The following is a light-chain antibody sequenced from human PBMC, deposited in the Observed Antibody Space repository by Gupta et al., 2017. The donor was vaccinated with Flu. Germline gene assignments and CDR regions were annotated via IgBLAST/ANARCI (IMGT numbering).Light chain of an antibody. V-gene: IGKV1-9*01. Sequence: PTSGEPAVSDSVSSHCRVSRNVDNYLDWYQHKVGRSPKLLIYGGSSLESGVPSRFSGSGSGTEFTLTIGSVQPEDFGIYYCKKLKEYPITFGQGTQLEIK. CDR1: RNVDNY. CDR3: KKLKEYPIT. J-gene: IGKJ5*01. CDR2: GGS.